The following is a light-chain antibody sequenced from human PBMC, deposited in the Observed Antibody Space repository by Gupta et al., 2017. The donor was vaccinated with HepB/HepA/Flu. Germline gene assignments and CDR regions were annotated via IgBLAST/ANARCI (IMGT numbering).Light chain of an antibody. CDR1: QSISDW. CDR2: KAS. J-gene: IGKJ1*01. V-gene: IGKV1-5*03. Sequence: DIQMTQSPSTLSASVGDRVTITCRASQSISDWLAWYQQKPGKAPKLLIYKASSLESGVPSRFSGSGSGTEFILTISSLQPDDFATYYSQQYNTYSTFGQGTKVEVK. CDR3: QQYNTYST.